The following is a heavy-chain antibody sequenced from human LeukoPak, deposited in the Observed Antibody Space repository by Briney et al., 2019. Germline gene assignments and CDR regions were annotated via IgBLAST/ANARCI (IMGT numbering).Heavy chain of an antibody. CDR3: AGDPPTDSGSYLSEFDY. D-gene: IGHD1-26*01. Sequence: SVKVSCKASGGTFSSYAISWVRQAPGQGLEWMGGIIPIFGTANYAQKFQGRVTITADESTSTAYMELSSLRSEDTAVYYCAGDPPTDSGSYLSEFDYWGQGTLVTVSS. J-gene: IGHJ4*02. V-gene: IGHV1-69*13. CDR2: IIPIFGTA. CDR1: GGTFSSYA.